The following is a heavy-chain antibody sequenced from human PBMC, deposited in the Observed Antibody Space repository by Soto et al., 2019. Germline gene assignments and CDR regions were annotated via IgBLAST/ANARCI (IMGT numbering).Heavy chain of an antibody. V-gene: IGHV1-46*03. J-gene: IGHJ4*02. Sequence: ASVKVSCKASGYTFTSYYMHWVRQAPGQGLEWMGIINPSGGSTSYAQKFQGRVTMTRDTSTSTVYMELSSLRSEDTAVYYCARDIEYYYDSSGSSPQFDYWGQGTLVTVSS. CDR2: INPSGGST. CDR1: GYTFTSYY. CDR3: ARDIEYYYDSSGSSPQFDY. D-gene: IGHD3-22*01.